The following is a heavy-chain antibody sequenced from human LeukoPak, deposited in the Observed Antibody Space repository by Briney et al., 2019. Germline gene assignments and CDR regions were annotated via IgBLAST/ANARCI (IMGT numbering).Heavy chain of an antibody. J-gene: IGHJ2*01. CDR3: AKDSTVTTRPYWYFEL. CDR2: ISGSGGST. CDR1: GFTFSSYA. Sequence: PGGSLRLSCAASGFTFSSYAMSWVRQAPGRGLEWVSAISGSGGSTYYADSVKGRFTISRDNSKNTLYLKMNSLRVEDTAVYYCAKDSTVTTRPYWYFELWGRGTLVTVSS. D-gene: IGHD4-17*01. V-gene: IGHV3-23*01.